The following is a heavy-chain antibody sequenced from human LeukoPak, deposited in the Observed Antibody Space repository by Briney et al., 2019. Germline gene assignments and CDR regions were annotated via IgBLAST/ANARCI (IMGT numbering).Heavy chain of an antibody. Sequence: GGSLRLSCAAPGLTFRNYGMHWVRQAPGKGLEWVAVIWYDGSNKYYADSVKGRFTISRDNSKDTLYLQMNSLRAEDTAVYYCATDRNSGKYYDYWGQGTLVTVSS. CDR1: GLTFRNYG. CDR3: ATDRNSGKYYDY. CDR2: IWYDGSNK. J-gene: IGHJ4*02. V-gene: IGHV3-33*01. D-gene: IGHD1-26*01.